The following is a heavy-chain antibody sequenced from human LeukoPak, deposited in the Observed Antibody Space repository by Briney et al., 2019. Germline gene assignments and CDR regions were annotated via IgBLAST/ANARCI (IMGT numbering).Heavy chain of an antibody. CDR3: AKVSDLWFGELFIDY. J-gene: IGHJ4*02. Sequence: GGSLRLSCAASGFTFSSYAMSWVRQAPGKGLEWVSAISGSGGSTYYADSVKGRFTISRDNSKNTLYLQKNSLRAEDTAVYYCAKVSDLWFGELFIDYWGQGTLVTVSS. CDR2: ISGSGGST. CDR1: GFTFSSYA. D-gene: IGHD3-10*01. V-gene: IGHV3-23*01.